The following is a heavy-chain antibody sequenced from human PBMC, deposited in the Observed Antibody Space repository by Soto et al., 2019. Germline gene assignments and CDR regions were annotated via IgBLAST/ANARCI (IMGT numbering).Heavy chain of an antibody. Sequence: GASVKVSCKASGYTFTSCYMHWVRQAPGQGLEWMGIINPSGGSTSYAQKFQGRVTMTRDTSTSTVYLELRSLSFEDTAVFYCFLSVTMVGGVIIKGGGAFDIWGQGTMVT. CDR1: GYTFTSCY. CDR3: FLSVTMVGGVIIKGGGAFDI. V-gene: IGHV1-46*01. J-gene: IGHJ3*02. CDR2: INPSGGST. D-gene: IGHD3-10*01.